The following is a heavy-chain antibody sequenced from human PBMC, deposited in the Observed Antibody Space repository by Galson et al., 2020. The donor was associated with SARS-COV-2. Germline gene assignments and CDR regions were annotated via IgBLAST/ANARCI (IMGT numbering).Heavy chain of an antibody. CDR2: IYAGGST. D-gene: IGHD5-12*01. Sequence: GGSLRLSCAASGFTVSSNYMSWVRQAPGKGLEWFSVIYAGGSTYYADSVKGRFTISRDNSKNTLYLQINSLRAEDTAMYYCARGEWLRILFDYWGQGTLVTVSS. J-gene: IGHJ4*02. V-gene: IGHV3-53*01. CDR1: GFTVSSNY. CDR3: ARGEWLRILFDY.